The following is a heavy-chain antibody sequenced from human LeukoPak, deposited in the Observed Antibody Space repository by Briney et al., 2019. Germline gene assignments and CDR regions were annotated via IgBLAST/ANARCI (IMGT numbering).Heavy chain of an antibody. J-gene: IGHJ5*02. CDR3: ARSLLITIFGVVIENWFDP. CDR1: GYTFTSYG. V-gene: IGHV1-18*01. D-gene: IGHD3-3*01. CDR2: ISAYNGNT. Sequence: ASVKVSCKASGYTFTSYGISWVRQAPGQGLEWMGWISAYNGNTNYAQKLQGRVTMTTDTSTSTAYMELRSLRSDDTAVYYCARSLLITIFGVVIENWFDPWGQGTLVTVSS.